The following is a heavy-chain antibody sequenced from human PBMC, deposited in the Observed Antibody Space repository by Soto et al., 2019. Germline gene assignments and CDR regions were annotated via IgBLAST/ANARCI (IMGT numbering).Heavy chain of an antibody. D-gene: IGHD2-15*01. CDR2: SWYDGTNK. J-gene: IGHJ6*03. CDR3: ARGYLLRSPYFYYYMDV. Sequence: PGGSLRLSCAASGFTLNTYGMYWVRQAPGKGLEWVAVSWYDGTNKDYADSVKGRFTISRDNSRNTLYLQMNSLRAEDTAVYYCARGYLLRSPYFYYYMDVWGQGTTVTVSS. CDR1: GFTLNTYG. V-gene: IGHV3-33*07.